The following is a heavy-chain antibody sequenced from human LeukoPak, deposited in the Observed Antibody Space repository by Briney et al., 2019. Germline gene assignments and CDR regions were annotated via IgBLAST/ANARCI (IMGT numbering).Heavy chain of an antibody. CDR3: AKGELGRFDYYFDY. D-gene: IGHD7-27*01. CDR2: ISWNSGSI. Sequence: GGSLRLSCAASGFTFDDYAMHWVRQAPGKGLEWVSGISWNSGSIGYADSAKGRFTISRDNAKNSLYLQMNSLRAEDTALYYCAKGELGRFDYYFDYWGQGTLVTVSS. J-gene: IGHJ4*02. V-gene: IGHV3-9*01. CDR1: GFTFDDYA.